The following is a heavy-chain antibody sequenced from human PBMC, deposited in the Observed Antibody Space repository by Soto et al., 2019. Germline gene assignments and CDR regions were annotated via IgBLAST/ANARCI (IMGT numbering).Heavy chain of an antibody. CDR3: AKIPNSSSWPNLYDY. D-gene: IGHD6-13*01. CDR2: ISGSGGST. V-gene: IGHV3-23*01. Sequence: GGSLRLSCAASGFTFSSYAMSWVRQAPGKGLEWVSAISGSGGSTYYADSVKGRFTISRDNSKNTLYLQMNSLRAEDTAVYYCAKIPNSSSWPNLYDYWGQGTLVTVSS. CDR1: GFTFSSYA. J-gene: IGHJ4*02.